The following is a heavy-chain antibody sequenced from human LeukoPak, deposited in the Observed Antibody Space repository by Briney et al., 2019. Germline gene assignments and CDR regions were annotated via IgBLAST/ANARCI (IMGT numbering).Heavy chain of an antibody. J-gene: IGHJ4*02. Sequence: GGSLRLSCAASGFTVSSNYMSWVRQAPGKGLEWVSVIYSGGSTYYADSVKGRFTISRDNSKNTLYLQMNSLRAEDTAVYYCARADGSGSYSAYFDYWGQGTLVTVSS. CDR1: GFTVSSNY. V-gene: IGHV3-66*01. D-gene: IGHD3-10*01. CDR2: IYSGGST. CDR3: ARADGSGSYSAYFDY.